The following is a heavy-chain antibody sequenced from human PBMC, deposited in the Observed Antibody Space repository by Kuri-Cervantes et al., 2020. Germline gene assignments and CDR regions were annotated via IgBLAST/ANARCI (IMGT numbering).Heavy chain of an antibody. D-gene: IGHD3-10*01. CDR3: AKAELSGSGTWYYFDY. CDR1: GFTFDDYT. CDR2: ISWNSGTI. V-gene: IGHV3-9*01. Sequence: GGSLRLSCAASGFTFDDYTMHWVRQAPGKGLEWVSGISWNSGTIGYADSVKGRFTISRDNAKNSLFLQMKSLRTEDTALYYCAKAELSGSGTWYYFDYWGQGTLVTVSS. J-gene: IGHJ4*02.